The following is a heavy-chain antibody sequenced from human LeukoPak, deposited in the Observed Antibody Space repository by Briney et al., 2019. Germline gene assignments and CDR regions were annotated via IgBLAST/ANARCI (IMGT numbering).Heavy chain of an antibody. Sequence: GGSLRLSCAASGFTFSSYWMTWVRQAPGKGREWLANIKHDGSEKYYVDSVQGRFTISRDNAKNSLDLQVNSLRAEDTAVYYCAREVVDSYFDYWGQGTLVTVSS. V-gene: IGHV3-7*04. D-gene: IGHD2-15*01. CDR1: GFTFSSYW. J-gene: IGHJ4*02. CDR3: AREVVDSYFDY. CDR2: IKHDGSEK.